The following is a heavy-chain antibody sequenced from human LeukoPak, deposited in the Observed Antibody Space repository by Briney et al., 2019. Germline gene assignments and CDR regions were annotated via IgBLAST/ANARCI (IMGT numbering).Heavy chain of an antibody. CDR2: INSDGSST. CDR3: ARAIDSSGFYYGIT. D-gene: IGHD3-22*01. CDR1: GFTFSRYW. J-gene: IGHJ4*02. Sequence: PGGSLRLSCAASGFTFSRYWMHWVRQAPGKGLVWVSRINSDGSSTTYADSVKGRFTISRDDAKNTLYLQMNSLRADDTAVYYCARAIDSSGFYYGITWGQGTLVTVSS. V-gene: IGHV3-74*01.